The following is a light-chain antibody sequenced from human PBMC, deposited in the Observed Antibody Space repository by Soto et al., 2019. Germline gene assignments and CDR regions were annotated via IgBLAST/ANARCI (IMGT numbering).Light chain of an antibody. Sequence: EIVLTQSPGTLSLSPGERATLSCRASQSVSSLYLAWYHQKPGQAPRLLIYGASNRATGIPDRFSGSGSGTDFTLTISRLEPEDFAVYYCQHYGSTPCTFDQGTKLEIK. CDR3: QHYGSTPCT. V-gene: IGKV3-20*01. J-gene: IGKJ2*02. CDR1: QSVSSLY. CDR2: GAS.